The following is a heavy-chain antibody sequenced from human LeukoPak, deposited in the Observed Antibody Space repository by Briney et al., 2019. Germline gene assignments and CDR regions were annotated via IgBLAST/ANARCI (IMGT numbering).Heavy chain of an antibody. J-gene: IGHJ4*02. D-gene: IGHD3/OR15-3a*01. Sequence: PGGSLRLSCAAPGFTFSSYSMNWVRQAPGKGLGWVSSISSSSSYIYYADSVKGRSTISRDNAKNSLYLQMNSLRAEDTAVYYCARTSLGRDYWGQGTLVTVSS. CDR3: ARTSLGRDY. CDR1: GFTFSSYS. CDR2: ISSSSSYI. V-gene: IGHV3-21*01.